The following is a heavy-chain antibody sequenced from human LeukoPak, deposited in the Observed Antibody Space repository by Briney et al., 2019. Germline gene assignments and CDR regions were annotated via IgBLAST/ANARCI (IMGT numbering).Heavy chain of an antibody. CDR3: AKGGYCSSTSCHPGGDY. CDR2: ISGSGGST. CDR1: GFTFSSYA. J-gene: IGHJ4*02. V-gene: IGHV3-23*01. D-gene: IGHD2-2*01. Sequence: PGGSLRLSCAASGFTFSSYAMSWVRQAPGKGLEWVSAISGSGGSTYYADSVKGRSTISRDNSKNTLYLQMNSLRAEDTAVYYCAKGGYCSSTSCHPGGDYWGQGTLVTVSS.